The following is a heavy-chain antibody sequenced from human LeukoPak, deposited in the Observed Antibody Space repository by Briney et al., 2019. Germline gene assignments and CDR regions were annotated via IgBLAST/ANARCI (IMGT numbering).Heavy chain of an antibody. D-gene: IGHD2-15*01. CDR2: IYGGSTT. Sequence: PGGSLRLSCAASGFTFSSYAMHWVRQAPGKGLEWVSIIYGGSTTYYADAVKGRFTISRDNAKNSLYLQMNSLRAEDTAVYYCVRDNPRCCGVVPVNIDDFWGQGTLVTVSS. CDR3: VRDNPRCCGVVPVNIDDF. CDR1: GFTFSSYA. V-gene: IGHV3-NL1*01. J-gene: IGHJ4*02.